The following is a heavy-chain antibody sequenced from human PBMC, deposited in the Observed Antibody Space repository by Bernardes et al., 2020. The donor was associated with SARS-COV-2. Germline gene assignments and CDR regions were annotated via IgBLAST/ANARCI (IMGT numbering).Heavy chain of an antibody. CDR2: ISDDGGNE. CDR3: VRGDSSGWFLHRAPFDY. V-gene: IGHV3-30*04. J-gene: IGHJ4*02. CDR1: GFTFRSYA. D-gene: IGHD6-19*01. Sequence: GGSLRLSCAASGFTFRSYAMHWVRQAPGKGLEWVTIISDDGGNEYYADSVKGRFTISRDNSNNTLYLQMNGLRTDDTAVYYCVRGDSSGWFLHRAPFDYWGQGTLVTVSS.